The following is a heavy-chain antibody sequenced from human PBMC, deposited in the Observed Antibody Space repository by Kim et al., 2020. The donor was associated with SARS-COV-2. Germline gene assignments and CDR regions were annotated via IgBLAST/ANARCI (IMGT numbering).Heavy chain of an antibody. CDR2: IYYSGST. CDR3: ASYLRSSGFDY. CDR1: GGSISSYY. D-gene: IGHD3-16*01. V-gene: IGHV4-59*01. J-gene: IGHJ4*02. Sequence: SETLSLTCTVSGGSISSYYWSWIRQPPGKGLEWIGYIYYSGSTNYNPSLKSRVTISVDTSKNQFSLKLSSVTAADTAVYYCASYLRSSGFDYWGQGTLVTVSS.